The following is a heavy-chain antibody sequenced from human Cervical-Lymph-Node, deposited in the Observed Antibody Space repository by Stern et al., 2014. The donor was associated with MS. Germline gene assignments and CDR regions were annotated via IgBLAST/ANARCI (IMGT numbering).Heavy chain of an antibody. CDR2: IFYRGSP. D-gene: IGHD6-13*01. CDR1: GDSINYYY. J-gene: IGHJ4*02. CDR3: ARVLRRRVIGAPGAGYYFDY. Sequence: QVQLQQSGPGLVQPSETLSLTCTVSGDSINYYYLGWIRQPPGKALEWIGYIFYRGSPTYNPSLKSRVTISVDTSKNQFSLNLSSVTAADTAVYYCARVLRRRVIGAPGAGYYFDYWGQGTLVTVPS. V-gene: IGHV4-59*01.